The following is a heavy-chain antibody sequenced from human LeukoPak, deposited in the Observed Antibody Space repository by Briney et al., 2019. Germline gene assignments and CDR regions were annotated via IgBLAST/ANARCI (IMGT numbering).Heavy chain of an antibody. CDR2: ISGSGGST. CDR3: AKGSKVVVVPASIDY. J-gene: IGHJ4*02. Sequence: PGGSLRLSCAASGFTFSSYAMSWVRQAPGKGLEWVSAISGSGGSTYYADSVKGRFTISRDNSKNTLYLQMNSLRAEDTAVYYCAKGSKVVVVPASIDYWGQGTLVTVSS. V-gene: IGHV3-23*01. D-gene: IGHD2-2*01. CDR1: GFTFSSYA.